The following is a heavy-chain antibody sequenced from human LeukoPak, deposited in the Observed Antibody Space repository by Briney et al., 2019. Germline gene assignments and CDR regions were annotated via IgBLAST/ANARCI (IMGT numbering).Heavy chain of an antibody. CDR3: ARDVRWSDDNWFDP. V-gene: IGHV3-7*01. CDR1: RFTFSIYE. D-gene: IGHD4-23*01. CDR2: IKQDGNEK. J-gene: IGHJ5*02. Sequence: GGSLRLSCAASRFTFSIYEMNWVRQAPGKGLEWVANIKQDGNEKYYVDSVKGRFTISRDNAKNSLYLQMNSLRAEDTAVYYCARDVRWSDDNWFDPWGQGTLVTVSS.